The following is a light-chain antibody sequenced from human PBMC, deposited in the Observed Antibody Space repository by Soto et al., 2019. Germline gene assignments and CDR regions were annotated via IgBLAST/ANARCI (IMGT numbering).Light chain of an antibody. V-gene: IGKV3-20*01. CDR1: QRINTNY. CDR2: GAS. Sequence: EIVLTQSPGTLSLSSGESATLSCRASQRINTNYLAWYQQKPGQATRLLIYGASRRATGIPDRFSGSGSGTDFTLTITRLEPDDFAVYYCHQYDSSVYTFGQGTKVDIK. CDR3: HQYDSSVYT. J-gene: IGKJ2*01.